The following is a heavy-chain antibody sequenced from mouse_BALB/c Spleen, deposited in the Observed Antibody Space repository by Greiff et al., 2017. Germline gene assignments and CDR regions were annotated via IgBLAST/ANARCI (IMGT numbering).Heavy chain of an antibody. CDR1: GFTFSSYT. V-gene: IGHV5-12-2*01. J-gene: IGHJ3*01. Sequence: EVKLMESGGGLVQPGGSLKLSCAASGFTFSSYTMSWVRQTPEKRLEWVAYISNGGGSTYYPDTVKGRFTISRDNAKNTLYLQMSSLKSEDTAMYYCARPYYGSSSAWFAYWGQGTLVTVSA. CDR3: ARPYYGSSSAWFAY. D-gene: IGHD1-1*01. CDR2: ISNGGGST.